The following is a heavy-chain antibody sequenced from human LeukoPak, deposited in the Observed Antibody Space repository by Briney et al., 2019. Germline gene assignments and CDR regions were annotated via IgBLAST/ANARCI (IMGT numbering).Heavy chain of an antibody. D-gene: IGHD4-17*01. CDR1: GGSISSYY. CDR2: IYYSGST. CDR3: ARSNYGDYFDY. Sequence: SETLSLTCTVSGGSISSYYWSWIRQPPGKGLEWIGYIYYSGSTNYNPSLKSRVTISVDTSKNQFSLKLSSVTAADTAVYYCARSNYGDYFDYWGQGTLVTVSS. V-gene: IGHV4-59*08. J-gene: IGHJ4*02.